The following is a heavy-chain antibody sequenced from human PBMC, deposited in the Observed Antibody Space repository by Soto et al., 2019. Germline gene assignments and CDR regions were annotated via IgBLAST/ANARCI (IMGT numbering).Heavy chain of an antibody. CDR3: ATQKGVLRFLEWLLPPRY. J-gene: IGHJ4*02. CDR1: GYSFTSYW. CDR2: IYPGDSDT. Sequence: PGESLKISCKGSGYSFTSYWIGWVRQMPGKGLEWMGIIYPGDSDTRYSPSFQGQVTISADKSISTAYLQWSSLKASDTAMYYCATQKGVLRFLEWLLPPRYWGQGTLVTVSS. D-gene: IGHD3-3*01. V-gene: IGHV5-51*01.